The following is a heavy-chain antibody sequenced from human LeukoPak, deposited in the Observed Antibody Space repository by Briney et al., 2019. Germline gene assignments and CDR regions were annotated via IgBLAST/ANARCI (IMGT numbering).Heavy chain of an antibody. J-gene: IGHJ6*02. CDR3: ARDHRSSFGSSRFPYGMDV. CDR2: IYYSGST. Sequence: PSETLSLTCTVSGGSISSSSYYWGWIRQPPGKGLEWIGSIYYSGSTYYNPSLKSRVTISVDTSKNQFSLKLRSVTAADTAVYYCARDHRSSFGSSRFPYGMDVWGQGTTVTVSS. V-gene: IGHV4-39*02. CDR1: GGSISSSSYY. D-gene: IGHD6-13*01.